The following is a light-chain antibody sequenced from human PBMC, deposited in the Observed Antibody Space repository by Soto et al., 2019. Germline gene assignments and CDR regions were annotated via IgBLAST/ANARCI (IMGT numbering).Light chain of an antibody. J-gene: IGKJ1*01. CDR2: AAS. V-gene: IGKV1-6*01. Sequence: AIQVTQSPSSRSASVGDRVTITCRTSQCMRSALGWYQQKPGKVPKLLIYAASTLQSGVPSRFSGSGSGRDFTLTISSLQPEDFATYYCLLDYAYFWAFGQGPKVEIK. CDR3: LLDYAYFWA. CDR1: QCMRSA.